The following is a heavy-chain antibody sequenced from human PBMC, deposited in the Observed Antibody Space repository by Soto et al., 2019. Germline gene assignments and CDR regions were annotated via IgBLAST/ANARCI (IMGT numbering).Heavy chain of an antibody. D-gene: IGHD3-16*01. J-gene: IGHJ3*02. V-gene: IGHV4-34*01. CDR3: ARGWGDYGDAFDI. Sequence: QVQLQQWGAGLLKPSETLSLTCAVYGGSFSGYYWSWIRQPPGKGLEWIGEINHSGSTNYNPSLKSRVTISVYTSKNQFSLKLSSVTAADTAVYYCARGWGDYGDAFDIWGQGTMVTVSS. CDR2: INHSGST. CDR1: GGSFSGYY.